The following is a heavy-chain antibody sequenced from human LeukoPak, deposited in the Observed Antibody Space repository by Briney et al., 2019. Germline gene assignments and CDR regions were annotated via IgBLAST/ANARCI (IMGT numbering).Heavy chain of an antibody. Sequence: GGSLRLSCAASGFTFSSYWMSWVRQAPGKGLEWVANIKQDGSEKYYVDSVKGRFTISRDNAKNSLYLQMNSLRAEDTAVYYCARVSRITMIVVAVDYWGQGTLVTVSS. CDR1: GFTFSSYW. D-gene: IGHD3-22*01. J-gene: IGHJ4*02. V-gene: IGHV3-7*01. CDR3: ARVSRITMIVVAVDY. CDR2: IKQDGSEK.